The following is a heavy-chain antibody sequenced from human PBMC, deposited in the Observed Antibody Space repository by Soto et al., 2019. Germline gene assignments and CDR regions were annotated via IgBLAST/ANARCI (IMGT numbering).Heavy chain of an antibody. CDR2: ISHGGNT. Sequence: QVQLQESGPGLVKPSGTLSLTCAVSGDSISSRNWWSWVRQPPGKGLEWIGEISHGGNTNYNPSRRSRVTISVDKSKNQFSLKLSSVTAADTAVYYCARAGRGYCSGFSCDSGLYGMDVWGQGTTVTVSS. CDR1: GDSISSRNW. V-gene: IGHV4-4*02. J-gene: IGHJ6*02. D-gene: IGHD2-15*01. CDR3: ARAGRGYCSGFSCDSGLYGMDV.